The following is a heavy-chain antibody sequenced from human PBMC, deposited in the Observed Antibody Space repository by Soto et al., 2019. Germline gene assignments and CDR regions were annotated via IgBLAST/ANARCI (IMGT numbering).Heavy chain of an antibody. Sequence: GESLKISCKGSGYSFTSYWISWVRQMPGKGLEWMGRIDPSDSYTNYSPSFQGHVTISADKSISTAYLQWSSLKASDTAMYYCARLSSSPEGYYGMDVWGQGTTGTVSS. J-gene: IGHJ6*02. D-gene: IGHD6-6*01. V-gene: IGHV5-10-1*01. CDR2: IDPSDSYT. CDR1: GYSFTSYW. CDR3: ARLSSSPEGYYGMDV.